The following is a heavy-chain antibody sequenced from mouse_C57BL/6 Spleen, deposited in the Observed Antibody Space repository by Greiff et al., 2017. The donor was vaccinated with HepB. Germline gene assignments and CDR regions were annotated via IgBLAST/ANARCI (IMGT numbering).Heavy chain of an antibody. D-gene: IGHD1-1*01. CDR1: GYTFTSYW. Sequence: QVQLQQPGAELVMPGASVKLSCKASGYTFTSYWMHWVKQSPGQGLEWIGEIDPSDSYTNYNQKFKGKSTLTVDKSSSTAYMQLSSLTSEDSAVYYCARRIYYYGSSFSYAMDYWGQGTSVTVSS. CDR3: ARRIYYYGSSFSYAMDY. J-gene: IGHJ4*01. CDR2: IDPSDSYT. V-gene: IGHV1-69*01.